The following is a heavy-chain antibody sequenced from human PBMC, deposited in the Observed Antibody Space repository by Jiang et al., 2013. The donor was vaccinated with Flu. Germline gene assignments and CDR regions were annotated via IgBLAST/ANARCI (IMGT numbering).Heavy chain of an antibody. D-gene: IGHD4-17*01. J-gene: IGHJ6*04. Sequence: GAEVKKPGASVKVSCKASGYTFTSYGISWVRQAPGQGLEWMGWISAYNGNTNYAQKLQGRVTMTTDTSTSTAYMELRSLRSDDTAVYYCARPYGDYDGGVGSYYYYGMDVWGKGTTVTVSS. CDR2: ISAYNGNT. CDR1: GYTFTSYG. V-gene: IGHV1-18*01. CDR3: ARPYGDYDGGVGSYYYYGMDV.